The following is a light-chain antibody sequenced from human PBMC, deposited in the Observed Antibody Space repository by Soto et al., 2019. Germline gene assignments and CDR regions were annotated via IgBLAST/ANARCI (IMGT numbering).Light chain of an antibody. Sequence: DIQMTQSPSSLSASVGDRVTITCRASQDISNYLNWYQQRPGKAPKLLIYDASNLERGVPSRFSGTRSGTQFTFAITSPQPEDVATYYCHQSDSRPITFGQGTRLEI. V-gene: IGKV1-33*01. CDR3: HQSDSRPIT. CDR2: DAS. CDR1: QDISNY. J-gene: IGKJ5*01.